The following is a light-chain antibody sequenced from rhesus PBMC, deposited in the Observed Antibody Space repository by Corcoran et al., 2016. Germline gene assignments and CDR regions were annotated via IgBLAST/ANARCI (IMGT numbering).Light chain of an antibody. CDR1: QSVSSY. CDR2: GAS. Sequence: QVILTQSPATLSLSPGERATLSCRASQSVSSYLAWYQQKPGQAPRLLIYGASSRAPGFPDRFSGSGSGTDFTLTISSLEPEDVGVYHCYQHSSGYSFGQGTKVEIK. J-gene: IGKJ2*01. CDR3: YQHSSGYS. V-gene: IGKV3-10*01.